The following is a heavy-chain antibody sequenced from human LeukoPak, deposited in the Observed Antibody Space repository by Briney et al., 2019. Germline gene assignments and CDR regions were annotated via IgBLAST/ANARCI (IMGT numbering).Heavy chain of an antibody. V-gene: IGHV4-59*08. CDR1: GGSISTYY. Sequence: SETLSLTCTVSGGSISTYYWSWIRQSPGTALDLIGLIYYSGSTNYNPALTSPVTISVDTSKNQFSLELSSVPAANTAVYYCAVNFPRPTFDIWGQGTMVTVSS. D-gene: IGHD5-24*01. CDR2: IYYSGST. J-gene: IGHJ3*02. CDR3: AVNFPRPTFDI.